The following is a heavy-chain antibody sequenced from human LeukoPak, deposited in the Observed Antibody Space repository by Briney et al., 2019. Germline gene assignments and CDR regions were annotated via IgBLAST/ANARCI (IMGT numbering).Heavy chain of an antibody. CDR1: GGSFSGYY. Sequence: PSETLSLTCAVYGGSFSGYYWSWIRQPPGKGLEWIGEINHIGSTNYNPSLKSRATISVATSKNQFSLKLSPGTPAAPPVFYCARGRSCDPWGQRTLVTVSS. V-gene: IGHV4-34*01. J-gene: IGHJ5*02. CDR2: INHIGST. D-gene: IGHD3-16*02. CDR3: ARGRSCDP.